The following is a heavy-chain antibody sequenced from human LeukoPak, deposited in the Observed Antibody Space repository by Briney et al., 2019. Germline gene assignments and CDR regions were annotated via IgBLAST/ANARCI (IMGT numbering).Heavy chain of an antibody. CDR2: ISSSSGYI. Sequence: GGSLRLSCAASGFTFNSYSMNWVRQTPGKGLEWVSSISSSSGYINYADSVKGRFTVSRDNAKNSLYLQMNSLRAEDTAVYYCARARDGTNDAFDIWGQGTMVTVSS. D-gene: IGHD1-14*01. CDR1: GFTFNSYS. J-gene: IGHJ3*02. V-gene: IGHV3-21*01. CDR3: ARARDGTNDAFDI.